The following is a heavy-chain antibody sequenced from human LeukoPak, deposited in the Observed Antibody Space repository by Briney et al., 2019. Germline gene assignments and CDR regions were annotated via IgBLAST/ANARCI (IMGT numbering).Heavy chain of an antibody. V-gene: IGHV4-34*01. CDR3: ARAKNPYYYYYYMDF. Sequence: TSETLSLTCAVYGGSFSGYYWSWIRQPPGKGLEWIGEINHSGSSHYNPSLKSRVTISVDTSNNQFSLKLSSVTAADTAVYYCARAKNPYYYYYYMDFWGRGTTVTVSS. CDR2: INHSGSS. J-gene: IGHJ6*03. CDR1: GGSFSGYY.